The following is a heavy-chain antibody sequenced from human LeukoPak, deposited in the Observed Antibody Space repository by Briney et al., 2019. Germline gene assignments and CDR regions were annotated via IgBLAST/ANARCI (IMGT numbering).Heavy chain of an antibody. J-gene: IGHJ4*02. CDR3: ARVGVYYGDFDY. CDR2: INHSGSA. V-gene: IGHV4-34*01. CDR1: GGSFSGYY. D-gene: IGHD3-22*01. Sequence: SETLSLTCAVYGGSFSGYYWSWIRQPPGKGLEWIGEINHSGSANYNPSLKSRVTISVDTSKNQFSLKLSSVTAADTSVYYCARVGVYYGDFDYWGQGTLVTVSS.